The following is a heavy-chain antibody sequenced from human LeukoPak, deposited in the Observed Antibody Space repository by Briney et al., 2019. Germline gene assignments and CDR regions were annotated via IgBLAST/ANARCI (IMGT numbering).Heavy chain of an antibody. CDR3: AKASGDSSGYRFDY. V-gene: IGHV3-30*18. D-gene: IGHD3-22*01. CDR2: ISHDGSNQ. CDR1: GFTFSDYG. J-gene: IGHJ4*02. Sequence: PGRSLRLSCAASGFTFSDYGMHWVRQAPGKGLEWVAVISHDGSNQYYADSVKGRFTISRDNSKNTLFLQMNSLRAEDTAVYYCAKASGDSSGYRFDYWGQGTLVTVSS.